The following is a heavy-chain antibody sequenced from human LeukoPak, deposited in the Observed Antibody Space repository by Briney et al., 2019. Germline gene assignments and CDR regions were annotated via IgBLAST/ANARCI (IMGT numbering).Heavy chain of an antibody. D-gene: IGHD2-2*01. V-gene: IGHV3-23*01. J-gene: IGHJ5*02. Sequence: GGSLRLSCAASGFTFSSYAMSWVRQAPGKGLVWVSAISGSGGSTYYADSVKGRFTISRDNSKNTLYLQMNSLRAEDTAVYYCAKERDIVVVPAAIFLFDPWGQGTLVTVSS. CDR2: ISGSGGST. CDR3: AKERDIVVVPAAIFLFDP. CDR1: GFTFSSYA.